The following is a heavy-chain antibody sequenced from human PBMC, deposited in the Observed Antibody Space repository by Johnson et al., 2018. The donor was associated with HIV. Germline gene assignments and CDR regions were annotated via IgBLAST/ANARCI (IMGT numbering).Heavy chain of an antibody. CDR3: AKSKFISNWYAFDI. CDR2: IGTAGDT. V-gene: IGHV3-13*01. Sequence: VQLVESGGGLVQPGGSLRLSCAASGFTFSSYDMHWVRQATGKGLEWVSAIGTAGDTYYPGSVKGRFTISRENAKNSLYLQMNSLTVEDTAVYYCAKSKFISNWYAFDIWGQGTMVAVSS. J-gene: IGHJ3*02. D-gene: IGHD4-11*01. CDR1: GFTFSSYD.